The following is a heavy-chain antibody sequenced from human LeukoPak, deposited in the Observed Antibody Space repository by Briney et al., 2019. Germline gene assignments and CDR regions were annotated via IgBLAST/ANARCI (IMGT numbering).Heavy chain of an antibody. J-gene: IGHJ6*02. CDR3: ARDYAPFLYGMDV. CDR2: IKQDGSEK. CDR1: GFTFSSYW. Sequence: GGSLRLSCAASGFTFSSYWMSWVRQAPGKGLEWVANIKQDGSEKYYVDSVKGRFTISRDNAENSLYLQMNSLRAEDTAVYYCARDYAPFLYGMDVWGQGTTVTVSS. D-gene: IGHD2/OR15-2a*01. V-gene: IGHV3-7*01.